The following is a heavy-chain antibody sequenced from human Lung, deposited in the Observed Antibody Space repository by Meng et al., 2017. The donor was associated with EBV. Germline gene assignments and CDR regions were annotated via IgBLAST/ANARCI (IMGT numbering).Heavy chain of an antibody. CDR3: ARFYCSSTSCPHVLFDY. CDR1: GYTFTSYG. CDR2: ISGYNGNT. V-gene: IGHV1-18*01. D-gene: IGHD2-2*01. J-gene: IGHJ4*02. Sequence: QVQLVRSGAEVKKPGASVRVSCKASGYTFTSYGISWVRQAPGQGLEWMGWISGYNGNTNYAQKLQGRVTMTTDTSTSTAYMELRSLRFDDTAVYYCARFYCSSTSCPHVLFDYWGQGTLVTASS.